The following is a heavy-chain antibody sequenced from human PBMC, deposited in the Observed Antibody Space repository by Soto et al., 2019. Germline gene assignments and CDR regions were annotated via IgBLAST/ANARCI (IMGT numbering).Heavy chain of an antibody. J-gene: IGHJ3*02. CDR2: MSGSGGST. D-gene: IGHD3-16*01. V-gene: IGHV3-23*01. Sequence: EVQLLESGGGLVQPGGSLRLSCAASGFTFSNYAMSWVRQAPGKGLEWVSAMSGSGGSTYYADSVKGRFTISRDNSKNTLYLQMNSLRADDTAIYYCAKDPYDYIWGSYCPDDGFDIWGQGTMVTVSS. CDR1: GFTFSNYA. CDR3: AKDPYDYIWGSYCPDDGFDI.